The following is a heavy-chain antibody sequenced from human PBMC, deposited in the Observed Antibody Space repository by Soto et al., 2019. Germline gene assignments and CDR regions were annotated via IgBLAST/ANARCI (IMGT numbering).Heavy chain of an antibody. CDR2: NNPNSGGT. V-gene: IGHV1-2*04. CDR3: AGGRTRYPLWGMDV. Sequence: AAVKVSCKASGYTFTGYYMYWVRQATGQGLEWMGWNNPNSGGTNYAQKFQGWVTMTRDTSISTAYMELSRLRYDATAVYYCAGGRTRYPLWGMDVWAEAATVTVSS. CDR1: GYTFTGYY. J-gene: IGHJ6*04. D-gene: IGHD3-16*02.